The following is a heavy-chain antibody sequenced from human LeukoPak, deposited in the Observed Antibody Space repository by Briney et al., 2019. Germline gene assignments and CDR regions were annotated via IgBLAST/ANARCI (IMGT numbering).Heavy chain of an antibody. J-gene: IGHJ4*02. CDR1: GFTFSGYA. Sequence: GGSLRLSCAASGFTFSGYAMSWVRQAPGKGLEWVSAISGSGGSTYYADSVKGRFTISRDNSKNTLYLQMNSLRAEDTAVYYCAKGRGYSYGTPFDYWGQGTLVTVSS. V-gene: IGHV3-23*01. D-gene: IGHD5-18*01. CDR2: ISGSGGST. CDR3: AKGRGYSYGTPFDY.